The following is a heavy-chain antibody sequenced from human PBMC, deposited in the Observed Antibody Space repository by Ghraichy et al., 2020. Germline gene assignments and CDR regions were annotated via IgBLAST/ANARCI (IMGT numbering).Heavy chain of an antibody. CDR3: AAAFEWSMYYNNYDAMDV. D-gene: IGHD3-3*01. J-gene: IGHJ6*02. CDR2: IVAGSGKT. Sequence: SVKVSCKASGITFSNSAIQWVRQARGQRPEWVGWIVAGSGKTNYARRFQGRLTITRDMSTRTAYMDLSSLRSGDTAVYYCAAAFEWSMYYNNYDAMDVWGQGTTVTVSS. V-gene: IGHV1-58*02. CDR1: GITFSNSA.